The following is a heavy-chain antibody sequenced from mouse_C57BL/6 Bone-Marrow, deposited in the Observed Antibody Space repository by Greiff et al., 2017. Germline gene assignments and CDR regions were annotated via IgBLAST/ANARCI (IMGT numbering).Heavy chain of an antibody. V-gene: IGHV7-4*01. J-gene: IGHJ3*01. CDR3: VKAVRVSWFAY. CDR1: GFTFTDSY. Sequence: EVQGVESGGGLLQPGASLRLSCAASGFTFTDSYMSWVRQPPGKAPAWLALIRNKANGYTTEYTASVKGRFTISRDNSQNILYLQMNTLRAEDSATYYCVKAVRVSWFAYWGQGTLVTVST. CDR2: IRNKANGYTT.